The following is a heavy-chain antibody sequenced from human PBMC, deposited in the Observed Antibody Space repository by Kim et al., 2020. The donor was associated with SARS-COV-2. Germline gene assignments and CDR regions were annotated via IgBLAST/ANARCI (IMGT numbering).Heavy chain of an antibody. CDR2: ISSSASTI. Sequence: GGSLRLSCAASGFTFSDSFMGWVRQVPGKGLEWISYISSSASTIHYADSVRGRFTISRDNAKRSVYLQLNSLRVEDTAVYYCVRVTNWIVERQVYHALDV. D-gene: IGHD2-8*01. CDR3: VRVTNWIVERQVYHALDV. CDR1: GFTFSDSF. V-gene: IGHV3-11*01. J-gene: IGHJ6*01.